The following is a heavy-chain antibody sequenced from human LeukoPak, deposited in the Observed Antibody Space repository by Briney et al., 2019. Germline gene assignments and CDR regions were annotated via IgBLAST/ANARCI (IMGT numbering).Heavy chain of an antibody. CDR3: AGELLWFGELSARAFDI. CDR1: GGSISSSNW. Sequence: SETLSLTCAVSGGSISSSNWWSWVRQPPGKGLEWIGEIYHSGSTNYNPSLKSRVTISVDKSKNQFSLKLSSVTAADTAVYYCAGELLWFGELSARAFDIWGQGTMVTVSS. D-gene: IGHD3-10*01. CDR2: IYHSGST. J-gene: IGHJ3*02. V-gene: IGHV4-4*02.